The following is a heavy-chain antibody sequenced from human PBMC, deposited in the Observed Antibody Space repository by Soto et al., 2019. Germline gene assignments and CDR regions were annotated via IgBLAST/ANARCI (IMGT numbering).Heavy chain of an antibody. V-gene: IGHV3-7*03. Sequence: PGGSLRLSCAASGFTFSSYWMSWVRQAPGKGLEWVANIKQDGSEKYYVDSVKGRFTISRDNAKNSLYLQMNSLRAEDTAVYYCARARRALTRFYYYYGMDVWGRGTTVTVSS. D-gene: IGHD3-3*02. CDR2: IKQDGSEK. CDR3: ARARRALTRFYYYYGMDV. CDR1: GFTFSSYW. J-gene: IGHJ6*02.